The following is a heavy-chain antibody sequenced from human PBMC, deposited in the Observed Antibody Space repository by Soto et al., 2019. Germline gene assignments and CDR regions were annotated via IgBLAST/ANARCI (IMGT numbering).Heavy chain of an antibody. J-gene: IGHJ3*02. CDR2: INPSGGST. CDR1: GYTFTSYY. Sequence: ASVEVSCKASGYTFTSYYMHWVRPAPGQGLEWMGIINPSGGSTSYAQKFQGRVTMTRDTSTSTVYMELSRLRSEDTDVYYCARDGRAVGRYAAFDIWGEGTMVTVSS. D-gene: IGHD6-19*01. CDR3: ARDGRAVGRYAAFDI. V-gene: IGHV1-46*01.